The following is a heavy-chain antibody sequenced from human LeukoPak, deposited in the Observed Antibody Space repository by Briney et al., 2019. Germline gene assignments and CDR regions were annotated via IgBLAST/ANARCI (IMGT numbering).Heavy chain of an antibody. J-gene: IGHJ6*02. CDR2: ISYDGGIK. V-gene: IGHV3-30*18. Sequence: GGSLRLSCAASGFTFSSYAMHWVRQAPGKGLEWVAVISYDGGIKYYADSVKGRFTISRDNSRNTLYLQMNSLRAEDSAVYYCANGKYCSGGSCYSYYYYGMDVWGQGTRSPSP. D-gene: IGHD2-15*01. CDR3: ANGKYCSGGSCYSYYYYGMDV. CDR1: GFTFSSYA.